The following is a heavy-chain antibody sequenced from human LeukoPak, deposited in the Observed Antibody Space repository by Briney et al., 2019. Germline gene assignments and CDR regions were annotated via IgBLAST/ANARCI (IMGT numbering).Heavy chain of an antibody. Sequence: PGGSLRLSCAASGFPFSGAWIHWVRQVPGKGLAWVSGISNDASITEYTGSVKGRFTISRDNDKKMVYLQMNSLRVEDTAMYYCTRGPFTAPGIADYWGQGSLATVSS. J-gene: IGHJ4*02. CDR2: ISNDASIT. CDR3: TRGPFTAPGIADY. V-gene: IGHV3-74*03. D-gene: IGHD6-13*01. CDR1: GFPFSGAW.